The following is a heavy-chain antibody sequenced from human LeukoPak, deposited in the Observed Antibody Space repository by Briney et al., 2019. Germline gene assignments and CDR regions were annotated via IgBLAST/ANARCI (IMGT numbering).Heavy chain of an antibody. J-gene: IGHJ4*02. V-gene: IGHV1-69*06. CDR3: ARDVPGMYSGPFDY. CDR1: GGTFSSYA. CDR2: IIPIFGTA. Sequence: SVKVSCKASGGTFSSYAISWVRQAPGQGLEWMGGIIPIFGTANYAQKFQGRVTITADKSTSTAYMELSSLRSEDTAVYYCARDVPGMYSGPFDYWGQGTPVTVSS. D-gene: IGHD1-14*01.